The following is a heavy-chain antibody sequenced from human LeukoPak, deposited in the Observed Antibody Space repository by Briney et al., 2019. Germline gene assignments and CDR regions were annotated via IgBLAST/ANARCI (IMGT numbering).Heavy chain of an antibody. CDR3: ARMGYCTRATCGGAFDF. CDR2: TNTNTENP. V-gene: IGHV7-4-1*02. Sequence: ASVKVSCKASGYTFTSYAMNWVRQAPGQGLEWMGWTNTNTENPAYAQGFTGRFVFSLDISVSTAYLQISSLKAEDTAVYYCARMGYCTRATCGGAFDFWGQGTLVTVSS. D-gene: IGHD2-8*01. CDR1: GYTFTSYA. J-gene: IGHJ4*02.